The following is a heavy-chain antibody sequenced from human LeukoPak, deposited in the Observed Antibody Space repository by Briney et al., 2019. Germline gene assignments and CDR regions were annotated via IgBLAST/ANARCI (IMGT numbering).Heavy chain of an antibody. CDR3: ARDLFTSSWYRWFDP. CDR2: IYHSGST. CDR1: GGSISSSNW. V-gene: IGHV4-4*02. D-gene: IGHD6-13*01. J-gene: IGHJ5*02. Sequence: SETLSLTCAVSGGSISSSNWWSWVRQPPGKGLEWIGEIYHSGSTNYNPSLKSRVTISVDKSKNQFSLKLSSVTAADTAVYYCARDLFTSSWYRWFDPWGQGTLVTVSS.